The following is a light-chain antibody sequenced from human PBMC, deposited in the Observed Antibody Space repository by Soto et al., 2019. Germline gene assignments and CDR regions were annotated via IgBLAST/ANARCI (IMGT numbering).Light chain of an antibody. CDR1: SRDVGSYNL. CDR3: CSYAGSSTFWV. V-gene: IGLV2-23*03. CDR2: EGS. Sequence: QSVLTQPASVSGSPGQSITKSCTGTSRDVGSYNLVSWYQQHPGKAPKLMIYEGSKRPSGVSNRFSGSKSGNTASLTISGLQAEDEADYYCCSYAGSSTFWVFGGGTKLTVL. J-gene: IGLJ3*02.